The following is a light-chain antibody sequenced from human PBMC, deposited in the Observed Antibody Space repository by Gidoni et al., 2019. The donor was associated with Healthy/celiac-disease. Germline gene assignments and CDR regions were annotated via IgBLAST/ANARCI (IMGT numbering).Light chain of an antibody. Sequence: VCTPFPGTLSLSPGERATLSCRASRSVSSSYLAWYQQKPGQAPRLLIYGASSRATGIPDRFSGSGSGTDFTITISRLEPEDFAVYYCQQYGSSPYTFGQGTKLEIK. CDR3: QQYGSSPYT. V-gene: IGKV3-20*01. J-gene: IGKJ2*01. CDR2: GAS. CDR1: RSVSSSY.